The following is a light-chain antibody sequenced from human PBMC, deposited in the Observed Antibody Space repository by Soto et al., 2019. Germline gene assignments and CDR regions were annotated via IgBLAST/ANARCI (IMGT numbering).Light chain of an antibody. CDR3: QHYHSYSGT. CDR1: QTIDSW. V-gene: IGKV1-5*03. J-gene: IGKJ1*01. CDR2: KAS. Sequence: DITMTPSPSTLSTYVGDIVTIACRASQTIDSWLAWYQQRPGKPPNLLIYKASTLASGVPSRFSGSGSGTEFTLTINSLQPDDFATYYCQHYHSYSGTFGQGTKVDIK.